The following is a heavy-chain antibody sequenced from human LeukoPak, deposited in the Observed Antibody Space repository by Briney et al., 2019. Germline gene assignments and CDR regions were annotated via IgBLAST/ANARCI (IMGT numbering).Heavy chain of an antibody. J-gene: IGHJ4*02. V-gene: IGHV4-61*02. D-gene: IGHD2-21*02. CDR3: ARDRDCGGDCYTFDY. CDR2: IYTSGNT. Sequence: SETLSLTCTVSGGSISSGTYYWSWIRQPAGKGLEWIGRIYTSGNTNYNPSLKSRVTISVDTSKNQFSLKLSSVIAADTAVYYCARDRDCGGDCYTFDYWGQGNLVTVSS. CDR1: GGSISSGTYY.